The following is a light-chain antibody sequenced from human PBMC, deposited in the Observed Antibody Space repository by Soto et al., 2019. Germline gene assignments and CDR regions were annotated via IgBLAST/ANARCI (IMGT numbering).Light chain of an antibody. J-gene: IGKJ5*01. Sequence: DIQMTQSPSSVSASVGDRDTITCRASQGISSWLQSGVPSRFSGSGSGTDFTLTISSLQPEDFATYYCQQANSFPITFGQGTRLEIK. CDR3: QQANSFPIT. V-gene: IGKV1D-12*01. CDR1: QG.